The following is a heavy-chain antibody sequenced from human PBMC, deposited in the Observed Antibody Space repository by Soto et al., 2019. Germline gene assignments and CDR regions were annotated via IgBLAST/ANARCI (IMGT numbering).Heavy chain of an antibody. CDR3: ASYVGTGWYGAFDI. CDR2: TFRKGDT. D-gene: IGHD3-16*01. Sequence: QVVLQESGPGLVKASGTLSLTCALSGGSVSDKRWWTWVRQTPGKGLEWIGETFRKGDTNYNAFLKSRVSISIDKFRNQVSLILTSVTAADTAVYYCASYVGTGWYGAFDIWGQGTVVTVSS. V-gene: IGHV4-4*02. CDR1: GGSVSDKRW. J-gene: IGHJ3*02.